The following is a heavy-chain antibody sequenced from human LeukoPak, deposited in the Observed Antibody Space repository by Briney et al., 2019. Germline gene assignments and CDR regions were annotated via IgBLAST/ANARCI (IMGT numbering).Heavy chain of an antibody. V-gene: IGHV3-23*01. CDR2: ISGSFGST. Sequence: GGSLRLSCAASGFTFSSYAMSWVRQAPGKGLEWVSAISGSFGSTYYADSVKGRVTISRDNSKNTLYLQMNSLRVEDTAVYYCAMAAGYYPQWGQGTLVTVSS. CDR1: GFTFSSYA. J-gene: IGHJ4*02. CDR3: AMAAGYYPQ. D-gene: IGHD3-9*01.